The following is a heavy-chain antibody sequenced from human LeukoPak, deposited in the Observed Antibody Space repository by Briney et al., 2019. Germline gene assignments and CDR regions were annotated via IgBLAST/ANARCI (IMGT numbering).Heavy chain of an antibody. D-gene: IGHD3-10*01. V-gene: IGHV3-30*03. CDR2: ISYDGSNK. Sequence: GGSLRLSCAASGFTFSSYGMHWVRQAPGKGLEWVAVISYDGSNKYYADSVKGRFTISRDNSKNTLYLQMNSLRAEDTAVYYCARELLDSGDYWGQGTLVTVSS. J-gene: IGHJ4*02. CDR1: GFTFSSYG. CDR3: ARELLDSGDY.